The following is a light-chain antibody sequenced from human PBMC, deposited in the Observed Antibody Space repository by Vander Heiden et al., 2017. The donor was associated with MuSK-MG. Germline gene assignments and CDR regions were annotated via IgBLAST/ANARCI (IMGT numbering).Light chain of an antibody. CDR1: QPISSF. CDR2: GAS. V-gene: IGKV1-39*01. Sequence: DMSVPQSPSSLSASVGDRVTITCRASQPISSFLNWYQQKAGQAPILLIYGASKLQSGVTSRFSGSGSGTDFTLTISTLHPEDVATYYCQHSTSKLVTFGPGTKVEIE. J-gene: IGKJ1*01. CDR3: QHSTSKLVT.